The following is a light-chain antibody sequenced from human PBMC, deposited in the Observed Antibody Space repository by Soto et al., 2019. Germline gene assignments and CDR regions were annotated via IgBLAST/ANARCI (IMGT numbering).Light chain of an antibody. J-gene: IGLJ3*02. CDR3: QAYDYSLTDFV. CDR1: NSNLGAGYD. V-gene: IGLV1-40*01. CDR2: GNR. Sequence: QAVVTQPPSVSGVPGQRVTISCTGNNSNLGAGYDVHWYQQLPGAAPKLVVFGNRNRPSGVPERFSGSKSGTSASLAITGLQAEDEADYYCQAYDYSLTDFVFGGGTKLTVL.